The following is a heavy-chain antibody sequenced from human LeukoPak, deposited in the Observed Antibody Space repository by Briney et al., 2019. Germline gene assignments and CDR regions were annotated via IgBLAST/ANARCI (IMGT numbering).Heavy chain of an antibody. Sequence: GASLRLSCAASGFTFSSYAMSWVRQAPGKGLEWGSAISGSGGSTYYADSVKGRFTIPRDNSKNTLYLKMNSLRAEDTAVYYCAKDGRGTTTIIVEDYWGQGTLVTVSS. D-gene: IGHD3-22*01. CDR3: AKDGRGTTTIIVEDY. CDR2: ISGSGGST. J-gene: IGHJ4*02. V-gene: IGHV3-23*01. CDR1: GFTFSSYA.